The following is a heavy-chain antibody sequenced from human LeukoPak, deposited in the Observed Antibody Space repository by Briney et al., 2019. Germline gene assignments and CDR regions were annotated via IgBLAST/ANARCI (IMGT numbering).Heavy chain of an antibody. CDR3: ARDVLRFLDQPGDY. V-gene: IGHV1-8*01. Sequence: ASVKVSCKASGYTFTSYDINWVRQATGQGLEWMGWMNPNSGNTGYAQKFQGRVTMTRNTSISTAYMELSSLRSEDTAVYYCARDVLRFLDQPGDYWGQGTLVTVSS. CDR2: MNPNSGNT. J-gene: IGHJ4*02. D-gene: IGHD3-3*01. CDR1: GYTFTSYD.